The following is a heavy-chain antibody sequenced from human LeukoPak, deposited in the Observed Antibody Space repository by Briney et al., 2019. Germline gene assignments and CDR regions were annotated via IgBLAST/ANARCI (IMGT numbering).Heavy chain of an antibody. CDR2: ISSGDNT. CDR3: AKSWIQLWIDY. J-gene: IGHJ4*02. CDR1: GFTFSTNA. D-gene: IGHD5-18*01. Sequence: PGGSLRLSCAASGFTFSTNAMSWVRQAPGKGLEWVSGISSGDNTYYVDSVKGRFTISRDNSKNTLFLQMNSLRAEDTAVYYCAKSWIQLWIDYWGQGTLVTVSS. V-gene: IGHV3-23*01.